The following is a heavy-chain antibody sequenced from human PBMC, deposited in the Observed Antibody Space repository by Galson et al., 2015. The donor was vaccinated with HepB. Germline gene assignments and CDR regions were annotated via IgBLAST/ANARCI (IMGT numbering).Heavy chain of an antibody. Sequence: QSGAEVKKPGASVKVSCKASGYTFTSYGISWVRQAPGQGLEWVGWISAYNGNTEYAQKLQGRVTLTTDTSTSTAYMELRSLRSDDTAVYYCARVDNPEGPDAFDIWGQGTMVTVSS. CDR2: ISAYNGNT. CDR1: GYTFTSYG. D-gene: IGHD5-24*01. J-gene: IGHJ3*02. V-gene: IGHV1-18*01. CDR3: ARVDNPEGPDAFDI.